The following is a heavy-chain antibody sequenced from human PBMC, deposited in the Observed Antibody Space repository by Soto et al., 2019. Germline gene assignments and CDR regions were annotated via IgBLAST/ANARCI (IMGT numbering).Heavy chain of an antibody. CDR2: TYYKSRWYN. CDR1: GDSVFSNGIA. V-gene: IGHV6-1*01. D-gene: IGHD6-13*01. CDR3: ARGRSSSFDF. Sequence: SQTLSLTGDISGDSVFSNGIAWNWIRQSPSRGLEWLGRTYYKSRWYNDYAVSVKSRLIVNLDTSKNQFSLRLNSVTAEDTAVYYCARGRSSSFDFWGQGTLVTVSS. J-gene: IGHJ4*02.